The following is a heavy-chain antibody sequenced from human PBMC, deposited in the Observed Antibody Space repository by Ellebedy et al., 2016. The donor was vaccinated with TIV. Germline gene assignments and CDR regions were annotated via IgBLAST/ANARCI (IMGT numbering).Heavy chain of an antibody. V-gene: IGHV3-30*03. CDR3: ARDVQSALMTVDQYSHYGLVA. Sequence: GESLKISCAASESSFGTYAMHCIRQAPGKGLEWVAGISYDGSHHFYRDSVKGRFTISRDNVQSTVILQMNSLRSDDTALYYCARDVQSALMTVDQYSHYGLVAWGQGTPVIVSS. D-gene: IGHD4-23*01. CDR1: ESSFGTYA. J-gene: IGHJ6*02. CDR2: ISYDGSHH.